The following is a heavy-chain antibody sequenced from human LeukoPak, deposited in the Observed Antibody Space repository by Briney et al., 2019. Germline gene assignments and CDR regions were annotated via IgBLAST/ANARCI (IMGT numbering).Heavy chain of an antibody. V-gene: IGHV4-4*07. CDR3: ARVIRGNSRGGYYFDY. CDR1: GGSISSYY. Sequence: SETLSLTCTVSGGSISSYYWSWIRQPAGKGLEWIGRIYTSGSTNYNPSLKSRVTMSVDTSKNQFSLKLSSVTAADTAVYYCARVIRGNSRGGYYFDYWGQGTLVTVSS. CDR2: IYTSGST. J-gene: IGHJ4*02. D-gene: IGHD6-13*01.